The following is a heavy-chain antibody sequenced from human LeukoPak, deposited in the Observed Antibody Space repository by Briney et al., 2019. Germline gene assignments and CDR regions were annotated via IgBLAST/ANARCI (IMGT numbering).Heavy chain of an antibody. V-gene: IGHV3-66*02. CDR3: ARDPGLRNGVDV. CDR2: IYSDGST. CDR1: GFTFSSYA. Sequence: GRSLRLSCAASGFTFSSYAMHWVRQAPGRGLEWVSVIYSDGSTYYADAVKGRFAISRDSSKNTLYLQMNSLTPEDTAVYYCARDPGLRNGVDVWGQGTTVTASS. D-gene: IGHD2-21*01. J-gene: IGHJ6*02.